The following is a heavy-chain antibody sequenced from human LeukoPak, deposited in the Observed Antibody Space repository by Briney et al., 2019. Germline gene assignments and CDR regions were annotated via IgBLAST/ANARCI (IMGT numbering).Heavy chain of an antibody. D-gene: IGHD1-26*01. CDR1: GFTFSSYG. J-gene: IGHJ6*03. CDR2: ISGSGGST. CDR3: XXXXXVYVGATSYYYMDV. Sequence: PGGSLRLSCAASGFTFSSYGMSWVRQAPGKGLEWVSAISGSGGSTYYADSVKGRFTISRDNSKNTLYLQMNSLRAEDTAVYYCXXXXXVYVGATSYYYMDVWGEGTTVTISS. V-gene: IGHV3-23*01.